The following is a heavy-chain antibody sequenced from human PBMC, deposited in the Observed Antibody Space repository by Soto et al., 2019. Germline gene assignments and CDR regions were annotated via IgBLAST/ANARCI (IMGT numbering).Heavy chain of an antibody. CDR3: ARRSSIATPSQS. J-gene: IGHJ5*01. Sequence: GESLKISCQVSGYSFTNYWIAWVRQMPGKGLEWMGIIYLGDSDTRYSPSFQGQVTISADKSISTAYLQWSSLRASDTAIYYCARRSSIATPSQSWGHGNLVTVSS. CDR2: IYLGDSDT. V-gene: IGHV5-51*01. CDR1: GYSFTNYW.